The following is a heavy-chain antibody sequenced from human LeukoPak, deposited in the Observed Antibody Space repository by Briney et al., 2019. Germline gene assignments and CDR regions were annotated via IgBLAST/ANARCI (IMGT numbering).Heavy chain of an antibody. CDR1: GFTFSSYW. D-gene: IGHD3-22*01. J-gene: IGHJ3*02. V-gene: IGHV3-7*01. CDR3: ASLGHYYDSSGYSDAFDI. CDR2: IKQDGSEK. Sequence: GGSLRLSCAASGFTFSSYWMSWVRQAPGKGLEWVANIKQDGSEKYYVDSVKGRFTISRDNAKNSLYLQMNSPRAEDTAVYYCASLGHYYDSSGYSDAFDIWGQGTMVTVSS.